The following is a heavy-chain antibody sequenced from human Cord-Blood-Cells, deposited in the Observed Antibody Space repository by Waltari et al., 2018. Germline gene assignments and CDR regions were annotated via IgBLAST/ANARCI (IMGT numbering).Heavy chain of an antibody. CDR2: IYYSGST. Sequence: QVQLQESGPGLVKPSETLSLTCTVSGGSISSYYWSWIRQPPGKGLEWMGYIYYSGSTNYNPSLKSRVTISVDTSKNQFSLKLSSVTAADTAVYYCAREPSSSSWYDYWGQGTLVTVSS. J-gene: IGHJ4*02. CDR3: AREPSSSSWYDY. CDR1: GGSISSYY. V-gene: IGHV4-59*01. D-gene: IGHD6-13*01.